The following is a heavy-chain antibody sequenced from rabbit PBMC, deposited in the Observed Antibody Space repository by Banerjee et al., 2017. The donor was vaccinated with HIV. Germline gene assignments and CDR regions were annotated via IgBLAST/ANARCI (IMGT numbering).Heavy chain of an antibody. D-gene: IGHD6-1*01. J-gene: IGHJ4*01. CDR2: INTGSSGST. V-gene: IGHV1S45*01. Sequence: QEQLEESGGDLVKPEGSLTLTCTASGFSFSSSYWIWWVRQAPGKGLEWIGMINTGSSGSTYYASWAKGRFTISKASSTTVTLQMTSLTAADTATYFCARADSSYGYAFKLWGQGTLVTVS. CDR3: ARADSSYGYAFKL. CDR1: GFSFSSSYW.